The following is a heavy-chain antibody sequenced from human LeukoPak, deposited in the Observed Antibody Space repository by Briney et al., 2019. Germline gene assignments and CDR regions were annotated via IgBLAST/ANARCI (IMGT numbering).Heavy chain of an antibody. J-gene: IGHJ4*02. Sequence: PGGSLRLSCAASGFTFDDYAMSWVRQTPGKGLEWVSTITGNGVNTYYADSVKGRFTVSRDNPKNTVYLQMNSLRDEDSAIFYCAKDPRYSRSGYHYWFDYWGQGTRVTVSS. V-gene: IGHV3-23*01. CDR1: GFTFDDYA. D-gene: IGHD1-26*01. CDR3: AKDPRYSRSGYHYWFDY. CDR2: ITGNGVNT.